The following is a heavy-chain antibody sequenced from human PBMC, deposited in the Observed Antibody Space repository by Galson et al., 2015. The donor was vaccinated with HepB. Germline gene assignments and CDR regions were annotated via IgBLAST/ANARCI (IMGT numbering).Heavy chain of an antibody. CDR1: GGSISSSNW. D-gene: IGHD3-3*01. Sequence: ETLSLTCAVSGGSISSSNWWSWVRQPPGKGLEWIGEIYHSGSTNYNPSLKSRVTISVDKSKNQFSLKLSSVTAADTAVYYCARQNYDFWRVYGLPDAFDIWGQGTMVTVSS. CDR3: ARQNYDFWRVYGLPDAFDI. CDR2: IYHSGST. J-gene: IGHJ3*02. V-gene: IGHV4-4*02.